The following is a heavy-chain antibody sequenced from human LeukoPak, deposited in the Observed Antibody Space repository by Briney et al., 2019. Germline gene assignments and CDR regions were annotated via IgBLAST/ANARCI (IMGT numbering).Heavy chain of an antibody. J-gene: IGHJ4*02. Sequence: PGGSLRLSCEASGFTFSSYAMSWVRQAPGKGLEWVSAISGSGGSTYYADSVKGRFTISRDNSKDTLYLQMNSLRAEDTAVYYCAKAERFTTRLVSVGYWGQGTLVTVSS. V-gene: IGHV3-23*01. D-gene: IGHD1-26*01. CDR1: GFTFSSYA. CDR2: ISGSGGST. CDR3: AKAERFTTRLVSVGY.